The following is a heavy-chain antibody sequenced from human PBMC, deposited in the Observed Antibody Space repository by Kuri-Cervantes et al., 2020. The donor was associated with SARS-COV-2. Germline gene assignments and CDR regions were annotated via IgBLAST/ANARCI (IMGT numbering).Heavy chain of an antibody. CDR1: GFTFSSYG. J-gene: IGHJ6*02. CDR2: ISYDGSNK. CDR3: ARGPYYDILTGYYDYYYYGMDV. Sequence: GESLKISCAASGFTFSSYGMHWVRQAPGKGLEWVAVISYDGSNKYYADSVKGRFTISRDNAKNSLYLQMNSLRAEDTAVYYCARGPYYDILTGYYDYYYYGMDVWGQGTTVTVSS. V-gene: IGHV3-30*03. D-gene: IGHD3-9*01.